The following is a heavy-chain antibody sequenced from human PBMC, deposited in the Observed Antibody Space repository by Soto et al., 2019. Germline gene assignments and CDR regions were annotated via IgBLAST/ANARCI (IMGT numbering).Heavy chain of an antibody. Sequence: QLQLQESGSGLVKPSETLSLTCIVSNGSISSRISYCVWIRQTPGKGLEWIGSIYYIGNTYYNPSIKSRVTISIDTSKNQFSLKMNSVTAADTAVYFCGGQDYGAKGYYFENCGQGGLVTVSS. CDR2: IYYIGNT. CDR3: GGQDYGAKGYYFEN. CDR1: NGSISSRISY. V-gene: IGHV4-39*01. J-gene: IGHJ4*02. D-gene: IGHD4-17*01.